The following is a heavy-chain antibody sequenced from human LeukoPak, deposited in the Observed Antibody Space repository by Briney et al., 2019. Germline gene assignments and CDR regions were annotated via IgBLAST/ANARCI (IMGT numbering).Heavy chain of an antibody. J-gene: IGHJ4*02. Sequence: GGSLRLSCAASGFTLSDYALSWVRQAPGKGLEWVSGISAGTYDEDSVRGRFTISRDNSKNTLFLQVNSLRADDTAVYYCGRTTDSNGSGDYWGQGTLITVYS. CDR2: ISAGT. CDR3: GRTTDSNGSGDY. CDR1: GFTLSDYA. D-gene: IGHD3-22*01. V-gene: IGHV3-23*01.